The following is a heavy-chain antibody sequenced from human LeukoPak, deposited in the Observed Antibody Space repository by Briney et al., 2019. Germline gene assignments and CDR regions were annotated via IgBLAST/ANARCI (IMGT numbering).Heavy chain of an antibody. Sequence: SETLSLTCAVYGGSFSGYYWSWIRQPPGKGLEWIGSIYYSGSTHYNPSLKSRVSLSLDTSKNQFSLKLSSVTAADTAVYYCATLTGGDDAFDIWGQGTMVTVSS. J-gene: IGHJ3*02. CDR2: IYYSGST. CDR3: ATLTGGDDAFDI. V-gene: IGHV4-34*01. CDR1: GGSFSGYY. D-gene: IGHD4-23*01.